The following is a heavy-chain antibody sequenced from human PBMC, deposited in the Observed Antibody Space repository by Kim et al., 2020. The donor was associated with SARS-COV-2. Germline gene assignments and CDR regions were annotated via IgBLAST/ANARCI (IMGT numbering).Heavy chain of an antibody. V-gene: IGHV3-7*01. Sequence: YMDCGKGQYTNSRENAKNSLYLRMNSLRAEDTAVYYCARASIAARLTHYWGQGTLVTVSS. J-gene: IGHJ4*02. CDR3: ARASIAARLTHY. D-gene: IGHD6-6*01.